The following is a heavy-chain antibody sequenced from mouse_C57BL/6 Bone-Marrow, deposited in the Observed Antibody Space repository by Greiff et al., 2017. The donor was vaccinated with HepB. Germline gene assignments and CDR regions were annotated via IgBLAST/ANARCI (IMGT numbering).Heavy chain of an antibody. CDR1: GFNIKDDY. J-gene: IGHJ2*01. CDR3: TTYYYGSSPDY. Sequence: EVQLQQPGAELVRPGASVKLSCTASGFNIKDDYMHWVKQRPEQGLEWIGWIDPENGDTEYASKFQGKATITADTSSNTAYLQLSSLTSEDTAVYYCTTYYYGSSPDYWGQGTTLTVSS. V-gene: IGHV14-4*01. D-gene: IGHD1-1*01. CDR2: IDPENGDT.